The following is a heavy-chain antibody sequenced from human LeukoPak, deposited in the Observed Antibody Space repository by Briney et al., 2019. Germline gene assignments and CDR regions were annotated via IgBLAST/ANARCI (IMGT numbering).Heavy chain of an antibody. Sequence: TGGSLRLSCAASGFTFSNYGMTWVRQAPGKGLEWVSGISGSAVSTYYADSVRGRFTISRDNSKNTLYLQMNSLRAEDTAVYYCVRYCNGGSCYRAAFDVWGPGTMVTVSS. D-gene: IGHD2-15*01. CDR3: VRYCNGGSCYRAAFDV. CDR2: ISGSAVST. J-gene: IGHJ3*01. V-gene: IGHV3-23*01. CDR1: GFTFSNYG.